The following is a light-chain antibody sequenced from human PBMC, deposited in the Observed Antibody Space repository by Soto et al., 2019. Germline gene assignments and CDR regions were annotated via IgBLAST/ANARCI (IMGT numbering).Light chain of an antibody. V-gene: IGKV1-39*01. CDR1: QSISSY. CDR2: AAS. Sequence: DIQMTQSPSSLSASVVDIVTITCRASQSISSYLNWYQQKPGKAPKLLIFAASSLQGGVPSRFSGSGSGTDFILTISSLQPEDFATYYCQQSYSAPRTFGQGTTGDIK. CDR3: QQSYSAPRT. J-gene: IGKJ1*01.